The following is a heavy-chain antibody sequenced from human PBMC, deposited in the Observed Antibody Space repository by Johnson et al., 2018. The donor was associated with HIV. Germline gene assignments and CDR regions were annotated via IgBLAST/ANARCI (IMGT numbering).Heavy chain of an antibody. D-gene: IGHD2-2*01. Sequence: QMLLVESGGGVVQPGRSLRLSCAASEFTFSSYAMHWVRQAPGKGLEWVAFIRYDGSNKYYADSVKGRFTVSRDTSKNTLYLQMNSLRAEDTAVYFCAKDGLGYCSRTDCWDPDAFDVWGQGTMVTVSS. CDR1: EFTFSSYA. CDR2: IRYDGSNK. J-gene: IGHJ3*01. V-gene: IGHV3-30*02. CDR3: AKDGLGYCSRTDCWDPDAFDV.